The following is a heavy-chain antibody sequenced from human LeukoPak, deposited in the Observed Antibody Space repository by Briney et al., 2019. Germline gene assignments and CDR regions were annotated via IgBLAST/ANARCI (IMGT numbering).Heavy chain of an antibody. CDR2: IGGSGVNT. D-gene: IGHD3-16*01. CDR3: AKDSLKEGGHWFDP. CDR1: EFTFSSYA. J-gene: IGHJ5*02. V-gene: IGHV3-23*01. Sequence: GASLRLSCAASEFTFSSYAMSWVRQAPGKGLEWVSAIGGSGVNTYYADSVKGRFTISRDNSKNTLYLRMNSLRAEDTAVYYCAKDSLKEGGHWFDPWGQGTLVTVSS.